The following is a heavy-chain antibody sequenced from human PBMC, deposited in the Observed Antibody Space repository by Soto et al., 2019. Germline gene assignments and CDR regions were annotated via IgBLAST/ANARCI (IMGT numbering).Heavy chain of an antibody. D-gene: IGHD1-1*01. J-gene: IGHJ4*02. Sequence: EVQLLESGGGWVEPGGSLRLSCAASGLTSGPYGMTWVRQAPGRGLEWVSTISGSGFSTHYAEAVQGRFTISSDNSKNTMYLQMNSLRAEAAAVYYCAKAPTPLDFLFIPYFDSWGQGSLVTVSS. CDR2: ISGSGFST. CDR3: AKAPTPLDFLFIPYFDS. CDR1: GLTSGPYG. V-gene: IGHV3-23*01.